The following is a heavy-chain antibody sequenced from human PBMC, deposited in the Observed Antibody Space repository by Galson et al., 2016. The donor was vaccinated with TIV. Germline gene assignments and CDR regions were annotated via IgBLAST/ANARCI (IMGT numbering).Heavy chain of an antibody. Sequence: QSGAEVKKPGESLKISCKASGYTFTSLWIGWVRRVPGKGLEWMGIMYPGDSDTIYSPSFQGQVTISADKSISTVYLQWSSLKASDAAMYYCARQGPTKGSLGYWGQGPLLTVSS. J-gene: IGHJ4*02. CDR1: GYTFTSLW. CDR3: ARQGPTKGSLGY. V-gene: IGHV5-51*01. D-gene: IGHD1-26*01. CDR2: MYPGDSDT.